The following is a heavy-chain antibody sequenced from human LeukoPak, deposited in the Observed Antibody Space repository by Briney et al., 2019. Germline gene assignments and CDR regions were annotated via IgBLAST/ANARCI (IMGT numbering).Heavy chain of an antibody. CDR1: GGSISSYY. V-gene: IGHV4-59*12. J-gene: IGHJ3*02. D-gene: IGHD3-22*01. Sequence: SETLSLTCTVSGGSISSYYWSWIRQPPGKGLEWIGYIYYSGSTYYNPSLKSRVTISVDTSKNQFSLKLSSVTAADTAVYYCARADSTDAFDIWGQGTMVTVSS. CDR3: ARADSTDAFDI. CDR2: IYYSGST.